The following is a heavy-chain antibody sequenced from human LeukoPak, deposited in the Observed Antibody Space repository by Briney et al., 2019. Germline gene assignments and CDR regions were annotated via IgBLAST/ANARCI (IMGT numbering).Heavy chain of an antibody. Sequence: ASVKVSCKASGYTFTGYYMHWVRQAPGQGLEWMGWINPNSGGTNYAQKFQGRVTMTRDTSISTAYMELSRLRSDDTAVYYCARDAHYGGNSWGAFDIWGQGTMVTVSS. D-gene: IGHD4-23*01. CDR2: INPNSGGT. CDR1: GYTFTGYY. CDR3: ARDAHYGGNSWGAFDI. V-gene: IGHV1-2*02. J-gene: IGHJ3*02.